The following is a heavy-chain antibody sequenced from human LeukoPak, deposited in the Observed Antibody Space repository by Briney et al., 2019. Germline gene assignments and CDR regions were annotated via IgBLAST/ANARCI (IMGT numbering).Heavy chain of an antibody. CDR2: ISSSSSYI. D-gene: IGHD4-11*01. V-gene: IGHV3-21*01. CDR3: ARDQFAHSNYRPDY. CDR1: GFTFSSYS. J-gene: IGHJ4*02. Sequence: GGSLRLSCAASGFTFSSYSMNWVRQAPGKGLEWVSSISSSSSYIYYADSVKGRFTISRDNAKNSLYLQMNSLRAEDTAVYYCARDQFAHSNYRPDYWGQGTLVTVSS.